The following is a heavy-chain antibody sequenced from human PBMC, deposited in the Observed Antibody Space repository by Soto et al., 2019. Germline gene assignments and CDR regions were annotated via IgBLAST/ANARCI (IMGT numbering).Heavy chain of an antibody. D-gene: IGHD2-8*01. V-gene: IGHV3-72*01. J-gene: IGHJ2*01. CDR3: ARGYCSNGVCYRYINL. CDR1: GFTFSDHY. Sequence: GGSLRLSCAASGFTFSDHYMDWVRQAPGKGLEWVGRTRNKANSYTTEYAASVKGRFTISRDDSKNSLYLQMNSLKTEDTAVYYCARGYCSNGVCYRYINLWGRGTLVTVSS. CDR2: TRNKANSYTT.